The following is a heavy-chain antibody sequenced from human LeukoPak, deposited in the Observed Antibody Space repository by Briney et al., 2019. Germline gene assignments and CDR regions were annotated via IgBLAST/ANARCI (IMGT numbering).Heavy chain of an antibody. CDR3: ASYCSSTSCYTDAFDI. Sequence: PGGSLRLSCAASGFTVSSKYMSWVRQAPGKGLEWVSVIYSGGSTYYADSVKGRFTISRDNSKNTLYLQMNSLRAEDTAVYYCASYCSSTSCYTDAFDIWGQGTMVTVSS. CDR2: IYSGGST. D-gene: IGHD2-2*02. V-gene: IGHV3-66*02. CDR1: GFTVSSKY. J-gene: IGHJ3*02.